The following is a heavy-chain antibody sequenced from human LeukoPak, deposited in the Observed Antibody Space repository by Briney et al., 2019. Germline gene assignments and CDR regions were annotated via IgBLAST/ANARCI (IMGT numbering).Heavy chain of an antibody. D-gene: IGHD3-22*01. CDR2: IYTSGST. Sequence: SETLSLTCTVSGGSISSYYWSWIRQPAGKGLEWIGRIYTSGSTNYNPSLKSRVTMSVDTSKNQFSLKLSSVTAADTAVYYCAREVGSYYDSSGYRYYYYYGMDVWGQGTTVTVSS. CDR1: GGSISSYY. J-gene: IGHJ6*02. V-gene: IGHV4-4*07. CDR3: AREVGSYYDSSGYRYYYYYGMDV.